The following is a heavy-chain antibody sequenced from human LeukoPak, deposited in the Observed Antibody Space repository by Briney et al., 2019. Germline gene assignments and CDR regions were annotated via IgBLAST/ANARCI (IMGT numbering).Heavy chain of an antibody. D-gene: IGHD6-13*01. Sequence: GGSLRLSCAASGFTFSTYWMSWVRQAPGKGLEWVANINQDGSVKYYMDSVKGRFTISRDNAKNSLYLQMNSLRAEDTAVYYCARDLGIAAAGTNYWGQGTLVTVSS. V-gene: IGHV3-7*01. J-gene: IGHJ4*02. CDR2: INQDGSVK. CDR1: GFTFSTYW. CDR3: ARDLGIAAAGTNY.